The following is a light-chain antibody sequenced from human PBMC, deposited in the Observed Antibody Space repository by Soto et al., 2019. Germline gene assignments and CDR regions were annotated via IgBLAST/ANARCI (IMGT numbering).Light chain of an antibody. V-gene: IGLV2-14*01. CDR2: DVT. CDR3: SSSTGSSTTV. J-gene: IGLJ3*02. Sequence: QSALTQPASVSGSPGQSITISCTGTSSDIGGYNYVSWYQQHPGKAPQLMIYDVTNRPSGVSDRFSGSKSGNTASLTISGLQAEDEADYFCSSSTGSSTTVFGGGTKLTVL. CDR1: SSDIGGYNY.